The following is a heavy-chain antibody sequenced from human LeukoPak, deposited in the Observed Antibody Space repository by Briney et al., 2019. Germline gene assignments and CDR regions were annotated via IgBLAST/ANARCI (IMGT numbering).Heavy chain of an antibody. CDR3: AKQGPSAGYFDY. J-gene: IGHJ4*02. V-gene: IGHV3-23*01. D-gene: IGHD6-25*01. Sequence: PGGSLRLSCAASGFTFTTYAMSWVRQAPGKGLEWVSAITGSGGSTYYADSVKGRFTISRDNSKNTLYVQMNSLRAEDTAVYYCAKQGPSAGYFDYWGQGTLVTVSS. CDR2: ITGSGGST. CDR1: GFTFTTYA.